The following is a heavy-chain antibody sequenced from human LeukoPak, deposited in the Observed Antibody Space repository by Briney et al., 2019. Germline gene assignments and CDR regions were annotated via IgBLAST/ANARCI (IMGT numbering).Heavy chain of an antibody. V-gene: IGHV1-2*02. Sequence: GASVKVSCKASGYTLSGYYMHWVRQAPGQGLEWMGWINPNSGGTNYAQKFQGRVTMTRDTSISTAYMELSRLRSDDTAVYYCAREGAAAGTQGWFDPWGQGTLVTVSS. CDR2: INPNSGGT. J-gene: IGHJ5*02. CDR1: GYTLSGYY. CDR3: AREGAAAGTQGWFDP. D-gene: IGHD6-13*01.